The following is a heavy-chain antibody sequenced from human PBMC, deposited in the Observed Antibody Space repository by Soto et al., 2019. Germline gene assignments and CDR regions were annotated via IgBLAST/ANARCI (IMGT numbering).Heavy chain of an antibody. CDR2: IYTSVST. D-gene: IGHD3-3*01. CDR3: PRDVSIVRARTYQDCWTGYNYGMDV. J-gene: IGHJ6*02. CDR1: GGSISSYY. V-gene: IGHV4-4*07. Sequence: PXETLALTFTVCGGSISSYYGCWIRQPAGKGLEWIGRIYTSVSTDYNPSLNSRVTMSVDTSKNQFSLKLSPVTAADTAVYYCPRDVSIVRARTYQDCWTGYNYGMDVWGQGTMVTVSS.